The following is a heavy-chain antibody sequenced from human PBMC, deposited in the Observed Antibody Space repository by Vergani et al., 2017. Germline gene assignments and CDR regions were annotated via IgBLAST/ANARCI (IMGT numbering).Heavy chain of an antibody. CDR1: GFTFCSYG. D-gene: IGHD1-26*01. J-gene: IGHJ4*02. CDR2: IRYDGSNK. Sequence: QVQLVESGGGVVQPGGSLRLSCAASGFTFCSYGMHWVRQAPGKGLEWVAFIRYDGSNKYYADSVKGRFTISRDNSKNTLYLQMNSLRAEDTAVYYCAKIVGAHSVRDYWGQGTLVTVSS. V-gene: IGHV3-30*02. CDR3: AKIVGAHSVRDY.